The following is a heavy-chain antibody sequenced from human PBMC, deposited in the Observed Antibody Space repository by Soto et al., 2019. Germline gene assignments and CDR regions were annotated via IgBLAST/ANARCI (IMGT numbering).Heavy chain of an antibody. V-gene: IGHV1-8*01. J-gene: IGHJ6*02. CDR3: ARDRAGSSSSAGTYYYYGMDV. Sequence: GASVKVSCKASGYTFTSYDINWVRQATGQGLEWMGWMNPNSGNTGYAQKFQGRVTMTRNTSISTAYMELSSLRSEDTAVYYCARDRAGSSSSAGTYYYYGMDVWGQGTTVTVSS. CDR1: GYTFTSYD. D-gene: IGHD6-6*01. CDR2: MNPNSGNT.